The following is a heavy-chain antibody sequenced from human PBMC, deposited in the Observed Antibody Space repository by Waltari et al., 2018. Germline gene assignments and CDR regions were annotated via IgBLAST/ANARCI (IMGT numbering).Heavy chain of an antibody. V-gene: IGHV3-9*01. CDR1: GFTFNEHA. CDR2: ILWSGDII. Sequence: EVLLVDSGGGLVQPGGSLRLSCAGFGFTFNEHAMNWGRQAPGKGLEWVSGILWSGDIIGYADSVNGRFTISRDNAKNSLYLQMNSLRADDTALYFCAKDMTAGGLDNWGQGTLVTVSS. D-gene: IGHD6-13*01. J-gene: IGHJ4*02. CDR3: AKDMTAGGLDN.